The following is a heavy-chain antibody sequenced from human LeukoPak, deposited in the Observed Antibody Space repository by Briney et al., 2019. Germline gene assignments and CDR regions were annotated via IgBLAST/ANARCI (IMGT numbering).Heavy chain of an antibody. D-gene: IGHD3-10*01. Sequence: GGSLRLSCAGSGFTFSSYGMSWVRQAPGKGLEWVSAIRGTGTSTYYADSVKGRFTISRDNSKNTLYLQMNSLRAEETAVYYCAKVTYGSGTYGAFDYWGQGTLVTVSS. V-gene: IGHV3-23*01. CDR2: IRGTGTST. J-gene: IGHJ4*02. CDR3: AKVTYGSGTYGAFDY. CDR1: GFTFSSYG.